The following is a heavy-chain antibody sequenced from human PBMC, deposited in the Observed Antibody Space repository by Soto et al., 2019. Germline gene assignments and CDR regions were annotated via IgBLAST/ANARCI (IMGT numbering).Heavy chain of an antibody. V-gene: IGHV3-74*01. CDR1: GFTFSTYW. J-gene: IGHJ6*02. Sequence: GGSLRLSCAASGFTFSTYWMHWVRQAPGKGLLWVSRVKADGSSPTYADSVKGRFTISRDNAKNSLYLQMNSLRAEDTAVYYCASRGALRYFDWFPSDYYGMDVWGQGTTVTVSS. CDR2: VKADGSSP. CDR3: ASRGALRYFDWFPSDYYGMDV. D-gene: IGHD3-9*01.